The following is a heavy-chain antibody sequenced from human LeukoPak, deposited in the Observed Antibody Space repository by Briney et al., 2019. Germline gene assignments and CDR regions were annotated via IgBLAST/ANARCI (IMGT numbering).Heavy chain of an antibody. J-gene: IGHJ5*02. Sequence: SETLSLTCAVYGGSFSGYYWSWIRQPPGKGLEWIGEINHSGSTNYNPSLKSRVTISVDTSKNQFSLKLSSVTAADTAVYYCARRPANNRVWFDPWGQGTLVTVSS. V-gene: IGHV4-34*01. CDR1: GGSFSGYY. CDR3: ARRPANNRVWFDP. CDR2: INHSGST. D-gene: IGHD2/OR15-2a*01.